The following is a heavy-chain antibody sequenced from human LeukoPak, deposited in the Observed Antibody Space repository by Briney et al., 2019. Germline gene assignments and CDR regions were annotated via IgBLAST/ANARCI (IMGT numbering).Heavy chain of an antibody. CDR3: ATALPGSQLEVVVATIDAFDI. CDR1: GYTLIELS. D-gene: IGHD2-15*01. J-gene: IGHJ3*02. Sequence: ASVKVSCKVSGYTLIELSMHWVRQAPGKGLEGMGGFDPEEGETIYAQKFQGRVTMTEDTSTDTAYMELSSLRSEDTAVYYCATALPGSQLEVVVATIDAFDIWGQGTMVTVSS. CDR2: FDPEEGET. V-gene: IGHV1-24*01.